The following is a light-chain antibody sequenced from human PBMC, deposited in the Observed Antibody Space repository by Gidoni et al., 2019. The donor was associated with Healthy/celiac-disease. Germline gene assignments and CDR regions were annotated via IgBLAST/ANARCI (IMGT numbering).Light chain of an antibody. CDR1: QSVSSF. Sequence: EIVLKHSPATLSLSPGDRATLSCRASQSVSSFLAWYQQKPGQAPRLLIYDASNRATGIPARFSGSGSGTDFTLTISSLEPEDFAVYYCQQRSNWPPRWTFGQGTKVEIK. CDR2: DAS. V-gene: IGKV3-11*01. CDR3: QQRSNWPPRWT. J-gene: IGKJ1*01.